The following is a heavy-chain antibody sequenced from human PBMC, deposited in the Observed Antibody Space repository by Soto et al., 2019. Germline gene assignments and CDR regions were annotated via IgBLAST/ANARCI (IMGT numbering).Heavy chain of an antibody. V-gene: IGHV3-33*01. D-gene: IGHD1-1*01. Sequence: PGRPLRLSCAASGVTFSSYGMHWVRQAPGKGLEWVAVIWYDGSNKYYADSVKGRFTISRDNSKNTLYLQMNSLRAEDTAVYYCAREKDGTNYFDYWGQGTLVTVSS. J-gene: IGHJ4*02. CDR2: IWYDGSNK. CDR3: AREKDGTNYFDY. CDR1: GVTFSSYG.